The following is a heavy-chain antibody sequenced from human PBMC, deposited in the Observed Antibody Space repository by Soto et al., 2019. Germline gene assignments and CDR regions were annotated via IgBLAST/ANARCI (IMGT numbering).Heavy chain of an antibody. D-gene: IGHD6-19*01. CDR2: ISPHNDRT. CDR1: GYNFTSYG. J-gene: IGHJ3*02. V-gene: IGHV1-18*01. CDR3: ARDLYYSSGRYFDHDAFDI. Sequence: QVELVQSGADVKKPGASAKVSCKASGYNFTSYGISWVRQAPGQGLEWMGWISPHNDRTKYARRFQDRVTMTTETPTSTVYMELGSLRSDGTAVYYCARDLYYSSGRYFDHDAFDIWGQGTVVTVSS.